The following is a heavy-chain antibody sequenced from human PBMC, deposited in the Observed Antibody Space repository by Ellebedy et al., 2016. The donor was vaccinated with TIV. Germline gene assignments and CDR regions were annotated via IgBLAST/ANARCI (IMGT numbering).Heavy chain of an antibody. CDR2: IYTSGST. J-gene: IGHJ6*03. D-gene: IGHD3-3*01. V-gene: IGHV4-4*07. CDR1: GGSISSYY. CDR3: ARGTTYDFWSGYYILNYYYYMDV. Sequence: SETLSLXXTVSGGSISSYYWSWIRQPAGKGLEWIGRIYTSGSTNYNPSLKSRVTMSVDTSKNQFSLKLSSVTAADTAVYYCARGTTYDFWSGYYILNYYYYMDVWGKGTTVTVSS.